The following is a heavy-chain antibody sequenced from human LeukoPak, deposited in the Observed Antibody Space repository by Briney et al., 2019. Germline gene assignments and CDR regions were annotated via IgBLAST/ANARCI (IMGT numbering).Heavy chain of an antibody. CDR3: ARSGSEGALDY. Sequence: SETLSLTCTVSGGSISSSSYYWGWIRQPPGKGLEWIGSIYYSGSTYYNPSLKSRVTISVDTSKNQFSLKLSSVTAADTAVYYCARSGSEGALDYWGQGTLVTVSS. D-gene: IGHD3-16*01. CDR2: IYYSGST. CDR1: GGSISSSSYY. J-gene: IGHJ4*02. V-gene: IGHV4-39*01.